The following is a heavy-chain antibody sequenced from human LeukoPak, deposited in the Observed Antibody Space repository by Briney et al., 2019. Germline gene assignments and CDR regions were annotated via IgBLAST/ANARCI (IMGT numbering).Heavy chain of an antibody. CDR3: AKDLKVRGVSIFDY. Sequence: GGTLRLSCAASGFTFSSYGMSWVRQAPGKGLEWVSAISGSGGSTYYADSVKGRFTISRDNSKNTLYLQMNSLRAEDTAVYYCAKDLKVRGVSIFDYWGQGTLVTVSS. CDR1: GFTFSSYG. V-gene: IGHV3-23*01. D-gene: IGHD3-10*01. J-gene: IGHJ4*02. CDR2: ISGSGGST.